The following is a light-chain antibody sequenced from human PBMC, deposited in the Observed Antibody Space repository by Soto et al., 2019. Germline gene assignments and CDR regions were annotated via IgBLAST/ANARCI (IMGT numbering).Light chain of an antibody. CDR2: GAS. J-gene: IGKJ3*01. CDR3: QQYNNWLT. CDR1: QSVSSN. V-gene: IGKV3-15*01. Sequence: EIVMTQSPATLSVSPGERATLSCRASQSVSSNLAWYQQKPGQAPRLLIYGASTRATGIPARFSGSGSGTEFTLTISRLQSEDFAVYYCQQYNNWLTFGPGTKVDIX.